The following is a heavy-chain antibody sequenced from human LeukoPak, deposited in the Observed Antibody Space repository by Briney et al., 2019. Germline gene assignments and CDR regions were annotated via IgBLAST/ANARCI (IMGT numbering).Heavy chain of an antibody. D-gene: IGHD3-3*01. V-gene: IGHV3-74*01. CDR2: INPAGNYV. J-gene: IGHJ4*02. CDR3: VRDWDHFDFDY. CDR1: GFTFSNYW. Sequence: GGSLSLSCAASGFTFSNYWIHWVRHAPGKGLVWVSRINPAGNYVNYADSVKGRFTISRDNAKNTVYLQMNRLRAEDTALFYCVRDWDHFDFDYWGQGTLVSVSS.